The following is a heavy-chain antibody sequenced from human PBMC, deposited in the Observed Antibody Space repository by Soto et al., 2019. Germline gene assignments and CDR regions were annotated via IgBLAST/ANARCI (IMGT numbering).Heavy chain of an antibody. CDR2: IYYDGSNE. CDR1: GISFRSYA. V-gene: IGHV3-30-3*01. CDR3: ACRGYFDN. J-gene: IGHJ4*02. Sequence: QVQLVESGGGVVQPGRSLRLSCAASGISFRSYAMHWVRQAPGKGLEWVAVIYYDGSNEYYADSVKGRFTISRDNSKNRQYLEMNRLGGEDTAVYYCACRGYFDNWGQGTLVTVSS. D-gene: IGHD3-10*01.